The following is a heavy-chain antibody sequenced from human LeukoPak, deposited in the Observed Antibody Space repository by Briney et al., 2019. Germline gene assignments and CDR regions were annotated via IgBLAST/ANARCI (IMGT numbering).Heavy chain of an antibody. CDR3: AREGLNMVRGVIPKEAWGWFDP. CDR1: GGSISSDTSH. D-gene: IGHD3-10*01. J-gene: IGHJ5*02. Sequence: SETLSLTCTVSGGSISSDTSHWGWIRQPPGKGLEWIGSIHYTGRTYYNPSLKSRVTISVDTSKSQFSLKLPSVTAADTAVYYCAREGLNMVRGVIPKEAWGWFDPWGQGTLVTVSS. V-gene: IGHV4-39*07. CDR2: IHYTGRT.